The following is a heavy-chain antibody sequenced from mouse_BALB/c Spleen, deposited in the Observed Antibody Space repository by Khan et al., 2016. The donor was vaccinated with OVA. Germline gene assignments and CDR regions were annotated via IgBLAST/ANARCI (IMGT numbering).Heavy chain of an antibody. Sequence: QVQLQQSETELARPGASVKMSCKASGYTFTTYTIHWVKQRPGQGLEWIGYIIPTNDYTNYNQKFKDRATLTADKSPSTAYMQLSSLTSEDSALYYCAREGAYYRSDGWFAYWGQGTLVTVSA. CDR1: GYTFTTYT. CDR2: IIPTNDYT. J-gene: IGHJ3*01. D-gene: IGHD2-14*01. V-gene: IGHV1-4*01. CDR3: AREGAYYRSDGWFAY.